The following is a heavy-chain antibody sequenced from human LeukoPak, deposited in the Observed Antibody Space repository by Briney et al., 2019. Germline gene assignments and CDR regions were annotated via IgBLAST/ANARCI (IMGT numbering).Heavy chain of an antibody. CDR3: AKDGDIAVAGTTAEYFQH. D-gene: IGHD6-19*01. CDR2: ISGSGGST. Sequence: GGSLRLSCAASGFTFSSYAMSWVRQAPGKGLEWVSAISGSGGSTYYADSVKGLFTISRDNSKNTLYLQMNSLRAEDTAVYYCAKDGDIAVAGTTAEYFQHWGQGTLVTVSS. V-gene: IGHV3-23*01. CDR1: GFTFSSYA. J-gene: IGHJ1*01.